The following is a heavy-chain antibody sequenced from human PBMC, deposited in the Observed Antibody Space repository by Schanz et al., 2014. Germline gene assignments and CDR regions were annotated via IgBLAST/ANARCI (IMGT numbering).Heavy chain of an antibody. V-gene: IGHV3-23*01. CDR3: AKDGPGGSGSYSADGGMDV. D-gene: IGHD3-10*01. J-gene: IGHJ6*02. CDR1: GFTFSSYA. CDR2: ITGASDHI. Sequence: EVQLLESGGGLVQPGGSLRLSCAASGFTFSSYAMSWVRQAPGKGLEWVSGITGASDHIDYAESVKGRFTISRDNSKSTLYLQMNSLRAEDTAVYYCAKDGPGGSGSYSADGGMDVWGQGTTVTVSS.